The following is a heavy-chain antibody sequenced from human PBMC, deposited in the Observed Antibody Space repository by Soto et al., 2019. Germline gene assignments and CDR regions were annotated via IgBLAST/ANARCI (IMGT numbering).Heavy chain of an antibody. CDR3: ARGGRIAAAVPFDY. CDR1: GGSISSGGYY. V-gene: IGHV4-31*03. Sequence: SETLSLTCTVSGGSISSGGYYWSWIRQHPGKGLEWIGYIYYSGSTYYNPSLKSRVTISVDTSKNQFSLKLSSVTAADTAVYYCARGGRIAAAVPFDYWGQGTLVTVSS. D-gene: IGHD6-13*01. J-gene: IGHJ4*02. CDR2: IYYSGST.